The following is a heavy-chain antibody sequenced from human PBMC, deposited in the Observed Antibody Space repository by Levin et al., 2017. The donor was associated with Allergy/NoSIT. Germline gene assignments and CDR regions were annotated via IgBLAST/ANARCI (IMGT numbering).Heavy chain of an antibody. J-gene: IGHJ6*02. CDR3: ARTYYDFWSGYYHGDYYYGMDV. V-gene: IGHV3-30-3*01. D-gene: IGHD3-3*01. CDR2: ISYDGSNK. Sequence: GGSLRLSCAASGFTFSSYAMHWVRQAPGKGLEWVAVISYDGSNKYYADSVKGRFTISRDNSKNTLYLQMNSLRAEDTAVYYCARTYYDFWSGYYHGDYYYGMDVWGQGTTVTVSS. CDR1: GFTFSSYA.